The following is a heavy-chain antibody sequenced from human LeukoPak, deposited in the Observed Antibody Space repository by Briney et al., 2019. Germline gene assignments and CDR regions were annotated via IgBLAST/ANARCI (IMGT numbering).Heavy chain of an antibody. CDR1: GGSISSYY. Sequence: PSETLSLTCTVSGGSISSYYWSWIRQPPGKGLEWIGCIYYSGSTNYNPSLKSRVTISVDTSKNQFSLKLGSVTAADTAVYYCARASSGYQYYFDYWGQGTLVTVSS. J-gene: IGHJ4*02. D-gene: IGHD3-22*01. CDR3: ARASSGYQYYFDY. V-gene: IGHV4-59*01. CDR2: IYYSGST.